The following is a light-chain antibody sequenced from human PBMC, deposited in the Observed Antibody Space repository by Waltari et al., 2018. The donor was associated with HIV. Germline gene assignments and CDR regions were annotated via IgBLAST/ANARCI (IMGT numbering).Light chain of an antibody. Sequence: GTPGQRVTISCFGSSSNIGSNTGNWYQQLPGTAPKLLIYSNNQRPSGVPDRFSGSKSGTSASLAISGVQSEDEAVYYCASWDDSLNGVVFGGGTKLTVL. CDR1: SSNIGSNT. J-gene: IGLJ2*01. CDR3: ASWDDSLNGVV. CDR2: SNN. V-gene: IGLV1-44*01.